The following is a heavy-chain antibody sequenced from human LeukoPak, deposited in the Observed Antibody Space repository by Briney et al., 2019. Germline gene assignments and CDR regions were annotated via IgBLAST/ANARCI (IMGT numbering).Heavy chain of an antibody. CDR1: GFTFSSYG. CDR3: AKDTRATVTTGNWFDP. J-gene: IGHJ5*02. D-gene: IGHD4-17*01. V-gene: IGHV3-30*02. CDR2: IRYDGGNK. Sequence: PGGSLRLSCAASGFTFSSYGMHWVRQAPGKGLEWVAFIRYDGGNKYYADSVKGRFTISRDNSKNMLYLQMNSLRAEDTAMSYCAKDTRATVTTGNWFDPWGQGTLVTVSS.